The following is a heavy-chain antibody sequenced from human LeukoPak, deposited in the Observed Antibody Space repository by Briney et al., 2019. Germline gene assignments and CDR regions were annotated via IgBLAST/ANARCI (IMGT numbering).Heavy chain of an antibody. Sequence: GGSLRFSGVPSGITFSNSALSWVRQAPGKGLEWVSTITKSGDQTHYADSVKGRFTISRDNSKNTLCLQMNSLRAEDTAVYYCAKAGTGTTTLTGFFDYWGQGTLVTVSS. CDR3: AKAGTGTTTLTGFFDY. D-gene: IGHD1-7*01. CDR2: ITKSGDQT. CDR1: GITFSNSA. J-gene: IGHJ4*02. V-gene: IGHV3-23*01.